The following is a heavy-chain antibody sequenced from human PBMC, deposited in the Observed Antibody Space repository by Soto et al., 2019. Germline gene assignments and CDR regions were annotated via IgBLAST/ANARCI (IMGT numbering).Heavy chain of an antibody. J-gene: IGHJ4*02. Sequence: GGSLRLSCAPSGFTFSDYAMSWVRQAPGKGLEWVSTISGGGFDTHYADSVKGRFTISRDNVKDTLYIQMNSLRVEDTAVYYCAKDPSTGSADYWGQGTLVTVSS. CDR1: GFTFSDYA. CDR2: ISGGGFDT. V-gene: IGHV3-23*01. CDR3: AKDPSTGSADY. D-gene: IGHD3-9*01.